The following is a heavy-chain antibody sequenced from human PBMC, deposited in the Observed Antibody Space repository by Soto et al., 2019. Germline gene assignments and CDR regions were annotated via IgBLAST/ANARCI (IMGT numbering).Heavy chain of an antibody. CDR3: ARGTSDTAMVTTGYFDY. CDR1: GGSFSGYY. V-gene: IGHV4-34*01. D-gene: IGHD5-18*01. J-gene: IGHJ4*02. CDR2: INHSGST. Sequence: PSETLSLTCAVYGGSFSGYYWSWIRQPPGKGLEWIGEINHSGSTNYNPSLKSRVTISVDTSKNQFSLKLSSVTAADTAVYYCARGTSDTAMVTTGYFDYWGQGTLVTVSS.